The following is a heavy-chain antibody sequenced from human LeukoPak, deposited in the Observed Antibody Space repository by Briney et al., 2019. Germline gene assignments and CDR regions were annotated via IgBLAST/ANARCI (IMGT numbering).Heavy chain of an antibody. J-gene: IGHJ4*02. Sequence: PGGSLRLSCAASGFRFSSYWMSWVRQAPGKGLEWVANINQDGSEKYYVDSVKGRFTISRDNAKNSLYLQMNSLRAEDTAVYFCARGHTVHRYWGQGTLVTVST. V-gene: IGHV3-7*01. CDR1: GFRFSSYW. D-gene: IGHD2-8*02. CDR3: ARGHTVHRY. CDR2: INQDGSEK.